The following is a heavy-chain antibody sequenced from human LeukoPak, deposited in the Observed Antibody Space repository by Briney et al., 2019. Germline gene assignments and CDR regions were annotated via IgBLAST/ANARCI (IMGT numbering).Heavy chain of an antibody. V-gene: IGHV1-69*04. J-gene: IGHJ4*02. CDR2: IIPILDIA. Sequence: SVKVSCKASGGTFSNYAINWVRQAPGQGLEWMGRIIPILDIANYAQKFQDRVTITADKSTSTAYMELSSLRAEDTAVYYCARVNILTGNLPDYWGQGTLVTVSS. CDR1: GGTFSNYA. CDR3: ARVNILTGNLPDY. D-gene: IGHD3-9*01.